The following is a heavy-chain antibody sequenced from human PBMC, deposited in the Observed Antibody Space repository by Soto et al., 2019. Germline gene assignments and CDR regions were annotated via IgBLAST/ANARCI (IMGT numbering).Heavy chain of an antibody. CDR3: ARKELWSGYKTYYYYMDV. D-gene: IGHD3-3*01. J-gene: IGHJ6*03. CDR2: INHSGST. V-gene: IGHV4-34*01. CDR1: GGSFSGYY. Sequence: QVQLQQWGAGLLKPSETLSLTCAVYGGSFSGYYWSWIRQPPGKGLEWIGEINHSGSTNYNPSLKSRVTISVDTSKNQFSLKLSSVTAADTAVYYCARKELWSGYKTYYYYMDVWGKGTTVTVSS.